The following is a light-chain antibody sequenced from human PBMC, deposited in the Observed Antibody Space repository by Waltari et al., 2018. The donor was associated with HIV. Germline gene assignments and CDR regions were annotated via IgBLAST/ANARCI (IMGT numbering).Light chain of an antibody. Sequence: QSVLTQPPSASGTPGQRVTISCSGSSSNIGNNFIYWYQQFPGTAPKILIYRNDQRTSGVPDRFSGSKSGTSASLAISGLRSEDEADYYCATWDDSLSGWVFSGGTKLTVL. CDR2: RND. J-gene: IGLJ3*02. V-gene: IGLV1-47*01. CDR3: ATWDDSLSGWV. CDR1: SSNIGNNF.